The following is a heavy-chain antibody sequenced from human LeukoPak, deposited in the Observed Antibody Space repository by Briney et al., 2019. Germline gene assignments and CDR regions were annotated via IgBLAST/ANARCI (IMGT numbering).Heavy chain of an antibody. CDR2: ISGSGGST. CDR1: EFTLNSYS. CDR3: AKDIRSSGWSKYSDY. Sequence: GALRTFFSGFEFTLNSYSMGLVRQAPGEGLGLVSTISGSGGSTYYADSVKGRFTISRDNSKNTLYLQMNSLRAEDTAVYYCAKDIRSSGWSKYSDYWGQGTLVTVSS. V-gene: IGHV3-23*01. D-gene: IGHD6-19*01. J-gene: IGHJ4*02.